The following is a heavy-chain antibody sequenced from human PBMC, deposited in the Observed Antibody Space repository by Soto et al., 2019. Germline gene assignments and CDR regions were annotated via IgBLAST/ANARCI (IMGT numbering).Heavy chain of an antibody. CDR3: ARVFSDSSSFFNP. Sequence: LSLACTVSGGSISIGGYYWSLIRQHPGKGLEWIGYIYYSGSTYYNPSLKSRVTISVDTSKNQFSLKLSSVTAADTAVYYCARVFSDSSSFFNPWGQGTLVTVS. J-gene: IGHJ5*02. V-gene: IGHV4-31*03. D-gene: IGHD6-13*01. CDR2: IYYSGST. CDR1: GGSISIGGYY.